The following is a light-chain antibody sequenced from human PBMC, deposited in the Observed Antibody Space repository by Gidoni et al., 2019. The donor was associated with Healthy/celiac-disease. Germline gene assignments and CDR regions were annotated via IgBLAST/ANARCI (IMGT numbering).Light chain of an antibody. Sequence: QPPSASGSPGQSVTISCTGTSSDVGGYNYVSWYQQHPGKAPKLMIYEVSKRPSGVPDRFSGPKSGNTASLTVSGLQAEDEADYYCSSYAGSNNVVFGGGTKLTVL. J-gene: IGLJ2*01. V-gene: IGLV2-8*01. CDR2: EVS. CDR1: SSDVGGYNY. CDR3: SSYAGSNNVV.